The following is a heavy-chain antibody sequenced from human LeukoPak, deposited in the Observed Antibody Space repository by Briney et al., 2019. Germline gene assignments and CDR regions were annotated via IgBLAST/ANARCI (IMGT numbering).Heavy chain of an antibody. CDR2: INWNGGRT. CDR3: ARNFGGGDSSGPYY. D-gene: IGHD3-22*01. J-gene: IGHJ4*02. V-gene: IGHV3-20*04. Sequence: GGSLRLSCAASGFTFSNAWMNWVRQAPGKGLEWVSGINWNGGRTGYADSMKGRFIISRDNAKNSLYLQVNSLRAEDTALYYCARNFGGGDSSGPYYWGQGTLVTVSS. CDR1: GFTFSNAW.